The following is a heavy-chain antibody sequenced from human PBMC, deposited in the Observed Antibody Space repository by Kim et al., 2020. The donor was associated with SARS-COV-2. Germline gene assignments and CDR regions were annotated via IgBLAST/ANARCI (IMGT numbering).Heavy chain of an antibody. CDR1: GGSLTNYH. V-gene: IGHV4-59*08. D-gene: IGHD1-26*01. J-gene: IGHJ6*03. CDR3: ARHLQGGTYPMDV. CDR2: IYYSGNT. Sequence: SETLSLTCTVSGGSLTNYHWGWIRQSPEKGLEYIGWIYYSGNTYYNPSLTGRITISLDTPRNQFSLKLSSVTAADTAGYYCARHLQGGTYPMDVWGKGTTVTVSS.